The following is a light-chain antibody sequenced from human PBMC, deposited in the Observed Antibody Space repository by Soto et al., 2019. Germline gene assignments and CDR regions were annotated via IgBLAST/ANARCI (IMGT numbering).Light chain of an antibody. CDR1: SGHSNYA. J-gene: IGLJ2*01. CDR3: QTWGSGIVV. CDR2: LNGDGSH. Sequence: QLVLTQSPSASASLGASVKLTCTLSSGHSNYAIAWHQQQSEKGPRYLMKLNGDGSHSKGDGIPDRFSGYSSGAERYLTIASLQSEDEADYYCQTWGSGIVVFGGGTQLTVL. V-gene: IGLV4-69*01.